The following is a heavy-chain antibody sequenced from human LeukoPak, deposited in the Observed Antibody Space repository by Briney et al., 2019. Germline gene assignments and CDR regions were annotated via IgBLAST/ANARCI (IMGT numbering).Heavy chain of an antibody. CDR2: ISSDGRSK. CDR3: ARDERWNRVGYMDV. CDR1: GFTFSSYA. J-gene: IGHJ6*03. Sequence: PGGSLRLSCAASGFTFSSYAIHWVRQAPGKGPEWAAVISSDGRSKYYADSVEGRFTISRDNSKNTLYLQMNSLRAEDTAVYYCARDERWNRVGYMDVWGKGTTVTASS. D-gene: IGHD1-1*01. V-gene: IGHV3-30*01.